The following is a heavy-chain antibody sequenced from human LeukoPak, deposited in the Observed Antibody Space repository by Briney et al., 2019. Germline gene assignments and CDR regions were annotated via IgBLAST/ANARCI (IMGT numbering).Heavy chain of an antibody. CDR1: GGSFSGYY. J-gene: IGHJ4*02. Sequence: SSETLSLTCAVYGGSFSGYYWSWIRQPPGKGLEWIGEINHSGSTNYNPSLKSRVTISVDTSKNQFSLKLSSVTAADTAVYYCARGLLSLDYWGQGTLVTVSS. D-gene: IGHD2/OR15-2a*01. V-gene: IGHV4-34*01. CDR3: ARGLLSLDY. CDR2: INHSGST.